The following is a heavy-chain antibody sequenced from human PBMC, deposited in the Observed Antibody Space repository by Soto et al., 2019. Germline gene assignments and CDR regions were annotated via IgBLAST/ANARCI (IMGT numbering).Heavy chain of an antibody. D-gene: IGHD3-16*01. CDR3: AKDRGSYGRHYYYYGMDV. V-gene: IGHV3-9*01. J-gene: IGHJ6*02. CDR2: ISWNSGSI. CDR1: GFTFDDYA. Sequence: HPGGSLRLSCAASGFTFDDYAMHWVRQAPGKGLEWVSGISWNSGSIGYADSVKGRFTISRDNAKNSLYLQMNSLRAEDTALYYCAKDRGSYGRHYYYYGMDVWGQGTTVTVSS.